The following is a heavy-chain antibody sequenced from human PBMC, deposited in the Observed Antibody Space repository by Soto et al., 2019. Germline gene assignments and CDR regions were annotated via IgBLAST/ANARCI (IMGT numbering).Heavy chain of an antibody. V-gene: IGHV4-4*02. J-gene: IGHJ4*02. Sequence: SETLSLTCDVSGGSIGSGYWWSWVRQTPGKGLEWIGEIFHSGSTNYNPSLKSRVTISVDNSKNQFSLNLNSVTAADTAVYYCATHRGNTFGPYDDWGQGNLVTVSS. CDR3: ATHRGNTFGPYDD. CDR2: IFHSGST. D-gene: IGHD1-7*01. CDR1: GGSIGSGYW.